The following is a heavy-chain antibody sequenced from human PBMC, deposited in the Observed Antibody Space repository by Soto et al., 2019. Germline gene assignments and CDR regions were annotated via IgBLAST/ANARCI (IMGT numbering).Heavy chain of an antibody. D-gene: IGHD5-18*01. CDR3: ARDPLDSYGYFDY. V-gene: IGHV1-69*12. J-gene: IGHJ4*02. CDR2: IIPIFGTA. Sequence: QVQLVQSGAEVKKPGSSVKVSCKASGGTFSSYAISWVRQAPGQGLEWMGGIIPIFGTANYAQKLQGRVTITADESTSTAYMEMSSLRSEETALYYCARDPLDSYGYFDYWGQGTLVTVSS. CDR1: GGTFSSYA.